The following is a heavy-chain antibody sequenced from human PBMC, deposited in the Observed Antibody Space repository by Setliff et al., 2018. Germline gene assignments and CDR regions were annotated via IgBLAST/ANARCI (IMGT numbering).Heavy chain of an antibody. V-gene: IGHV4-59*01. CDR1: GDSINPYY. CDR2: IYYSGAA. D-gene: IGHD6-13*01. CDR3: ARGINSVSWTPKY. J-gene: IGHJ4*02. Sequence: SETLSLTCSVSGDSINPYYWTWIRQPPGKGLEWIGFIYYSGAATYNPSLKSRVTISVDTSKNQFSLNLNSVTAADTAMYYCARGINSVSWTPKYWGRGTLVTVSS.